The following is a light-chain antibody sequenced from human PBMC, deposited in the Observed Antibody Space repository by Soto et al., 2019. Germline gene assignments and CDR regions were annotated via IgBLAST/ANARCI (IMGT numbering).Light chain of an antibody. CDR3: QQYKNWPPWYT. CDR1: QSVGSN. Sequence: IVLTQSPATLSVSPGERATLSCWASQSVGSNLAWYQQKPGQAPRLLIYAASARATGIPVRFSGSGSGTEFTLTLSSLQSEDFAVYYCQQYKNWPPWYTFGQGTKLEI. CDR2: AAS. V-gene: IGKV3-15*01. J-gene: IGKJ2*01.